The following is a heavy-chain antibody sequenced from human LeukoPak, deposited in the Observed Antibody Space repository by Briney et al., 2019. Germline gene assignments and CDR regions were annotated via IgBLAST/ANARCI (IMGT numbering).Heavy chain of an antibody. D-gene: IGHD3-22*01. CDR3: ARLPGGYYYDY. CDR2: ISDNGAST. J-gene: IGHJ4*02. V-gene: IGHV3-23*01. CDR1: GFTFNIYA. Sequence: GGSLRLSCAASGFTFNIYAITWVRQAPGKGLEWVSGISDNGASTYYADSVKGRFTISRDNSKNTLYLQMNSLRGEDTAVYYCARLPGGYYYDYWGQGTLVTVSS.